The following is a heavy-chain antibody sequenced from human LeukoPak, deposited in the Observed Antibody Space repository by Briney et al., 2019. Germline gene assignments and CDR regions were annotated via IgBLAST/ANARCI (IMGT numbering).Heavy chain of an antibody. V-gene: IGHV3-21*01. CDR3: ASQSSGYYPNDY. J-gene: IGHJ4*02. Sequence: PGGSLRLSCAASGFTFSSYAMSWVRQAPGKGLEWVSSISSSSSYIYYADSVKGRFTISRDNAKNSLYLQMNSLRAEDTAVYYCASQSSGYYPNDYWGQGTLVTVSS. CDR1: GFTFSSYA. D-gene: IGHD3-22*01. CDR2: ISSSSSYI.